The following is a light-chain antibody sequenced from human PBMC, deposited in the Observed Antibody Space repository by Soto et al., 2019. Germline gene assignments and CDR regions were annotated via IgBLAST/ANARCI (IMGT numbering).Light chain of an antibody. CDR1: ESIRNN. CDR3: QQTYSTPRGA. V-gene: IGKV1-39*01. Sequence: DIQMTQSPSSLSASVGDRVTITCRASESIRNNLNWYQQKPGKAPKLLIYAASTLQSGVPSRFSGGGSGTEFTLNIGSLQPDDFTNYYCQQTYSTPRGAFGQGTKVEFK. CDR2: AAS. J-gene: IGKJ1*01.